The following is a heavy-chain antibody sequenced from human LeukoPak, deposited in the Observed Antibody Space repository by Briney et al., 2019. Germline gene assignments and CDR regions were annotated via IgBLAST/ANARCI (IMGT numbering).Heavy chain of an antibody. CDR3: AKGKEGSATYHYFDY. V-gene: IGHV3-30*02. CDR1: GFTFSSYG. J-gene: IGHJ4*02. CDR2: IRYDGSNK. Sequence: TGGSLRLSCAASGFTFSSYGMHWVRQAPGKGPEWVAFIRYDGSNKYYADSVKGRFTISRDNSKNTLYLQMNSLRAEDTAVYYCAKGKEGSATYHYFDYWGQGTLVTVSS. D-gene: IGHD1-26*01.